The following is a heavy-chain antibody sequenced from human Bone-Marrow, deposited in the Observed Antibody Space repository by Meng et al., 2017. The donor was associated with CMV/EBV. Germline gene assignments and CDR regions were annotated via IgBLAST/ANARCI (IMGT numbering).Heavy chain of an antibody. CDR1: GGSVSSGIYY. V-gene: IGHV4-61*01. CDR3: AIGTGVFGWTRPVRGIDF. Sequence: SETLSLTCTVSGGSVSSGIYYWSWTRQPPGKGLEWIGYIYYSGSTNYNPSHKSRVTISVDTSNNQFTQKLSSVTAADTAVYYWAIGTGVFGWTRPVRGIDFWGQGTLVTVSS. CDR2: IYYSGST. D-gene: IGHD3-10*02. J-gene: IGHJ4*01.